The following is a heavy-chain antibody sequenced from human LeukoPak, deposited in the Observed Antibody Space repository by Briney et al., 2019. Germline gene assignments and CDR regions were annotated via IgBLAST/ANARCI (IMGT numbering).Heavy chain of an antibody. Sequence: ASVKVSCKASGYTFTSYDINWVRQATGQGLEWMGWMNPNSGNTGYAQKFQGRVTMTRNTSISTAYMELSSLRSEGTAVYYCARDGPYYYYMDVWGKGTTVTVSS. J-gene: IGHJ6*03. D-gene: IGHD3/OR15-3a*01. V-gene: IGHV1-8*01. CDR2: MNPNSGNT. CDR3: ARDGPYYYYMDV. CDR1: GYTFTSYD.